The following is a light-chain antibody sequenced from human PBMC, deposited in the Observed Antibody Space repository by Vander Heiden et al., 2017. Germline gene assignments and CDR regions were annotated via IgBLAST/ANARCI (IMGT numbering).Light chain of an antibody. Sequence: SSELPQPPSVSVPPGQTASITCTGDKLDDKFACWYQQKSGQSPVVVIFRDSGRPSGIPGRFSGSNSGNTATLTIGGAQAMDEAEYYCQTWDTSTAVFGGGTKLTVL. CDR3: QTWDTSTAV. V-gene: IGLV3-1*01. CDR2: RDS. J-gene: IGLJ3*02. CDR1: KLDDKF.